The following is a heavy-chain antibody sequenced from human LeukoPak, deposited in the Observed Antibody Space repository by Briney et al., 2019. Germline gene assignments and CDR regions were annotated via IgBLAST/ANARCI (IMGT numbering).Heavy chain of an antibody. D-gene: IGHD5-24*01. CDR1: GYTFTGYY. CDR3: ARGRLQFSENDY. V-gene: IGHV1-2*04. CDR2: INPNSGGT. Sequence: GASVKVSCKASGYTFTGYYMHWVRQAPGQGLEWMGWINPNSGGTNYAQKFQGWVTMTRDTSISTAYLQWSSLKASDTAMYYCARGRLQFSENDYWGQGTLVTVSS. J-gene: IGHJ4*02.